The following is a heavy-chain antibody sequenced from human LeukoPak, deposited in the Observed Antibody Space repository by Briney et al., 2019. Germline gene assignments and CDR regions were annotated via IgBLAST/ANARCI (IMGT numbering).Heavy chain of an antibody. CDR3: ARGHGYDSSGYYYDYFDY. D-gene: IGHD3-22*01. Sequence: SETLSLTCTVSGGSISSSSYYWGWIRQPPGKGLEWIGSIYYSGSTYYNPSLKSRVTISVDTSKNQFSLKLTSVTAADTAVYYCARGHGYDSSGYYYDYFDYWGQGTLVTVSS. V-gene: IGHV4-39*07. CDR1: GGSISSSSYY. CDR2: IYYSGST. J-gene: IGHJ4*02.